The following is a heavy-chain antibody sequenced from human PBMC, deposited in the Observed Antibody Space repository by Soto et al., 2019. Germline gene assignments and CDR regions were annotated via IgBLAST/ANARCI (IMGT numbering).Heavy chain of an antibody. CDR1: AGPISGSY. CDR2: IYYSGTT. D-gene: IGHD4-17*01. CDR3: ARDLRGDYVGYFDY. V-gene: IGHV4-59*12. J-gene: IGHJ4*02. Sequence: SETLSLTCTVSAGPISGSYWSWIREPPGKGLEWIGYIYYSGTTNSNPSLKSRVTISVDTSKNQFSLQLTSVTAADTAVYYCARDLRGDYVGYFDYWGQGALVTVS.